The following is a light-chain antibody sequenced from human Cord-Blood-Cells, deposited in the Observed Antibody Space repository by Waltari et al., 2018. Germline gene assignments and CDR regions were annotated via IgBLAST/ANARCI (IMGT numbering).Light chain of an antibody. CDR2: GAS. V-gene: IGKV3-20*01. Sequence: IVLTQSTGTLSLSPGERATLSCRASQSVSSSYLAWYQQKPGQAPRLLIYGASSRATGIPDRFSGSGSRTDFTLTISRLEPEDFAVYYCQQYGSSPRTFGQGTKVEI. J-gene: IGKJ1*01. CDR1: QSVSSSY. CDR3: QQYGSSPRT.